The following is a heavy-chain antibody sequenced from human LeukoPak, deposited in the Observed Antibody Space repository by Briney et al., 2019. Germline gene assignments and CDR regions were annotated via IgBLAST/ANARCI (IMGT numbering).Heavy chain of an antibody. CDR1: GFTFSSYA. V-gene: IGHV3-30*01. J-gene: IGHJ6*03. CDR3: ARDGSVAAAGAHYYPYMDV. D-gene: IGHD6-13*01. CDR2: ISYDGSNK. Sequence: GGSLRLSCAASGFTFSSYAMHWVRQAPGKGLEGVAVISYDGSNKYYADSGKGRITISRDNSKNTLYLQMNSLGAEDTAVYYCARDGSVAAAGAHYYPYMDVWGKGTTVTVSS.